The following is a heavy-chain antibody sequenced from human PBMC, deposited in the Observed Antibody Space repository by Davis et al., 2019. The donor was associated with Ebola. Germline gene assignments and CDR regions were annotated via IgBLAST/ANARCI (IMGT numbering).Heavy chain of an antibody. CDR3: ARVHPTVTIDY. V-gene: IGHV4-31*03. Sequence: PSETLSLTCTVSGGSISSGDYYWSWIRQHPGKGLEWIGYIYYSGSTYYNPSLKSRVTISVDTSKNQFSLKLSSVTAADTAVYYCARVHPTVTIDYWGQGTLVTVSS. CDR1: GGSISSGDYY. J-gene: IGHJ4*02. CDR2: IYYSGST. D-gene: IGHD4-17*01.